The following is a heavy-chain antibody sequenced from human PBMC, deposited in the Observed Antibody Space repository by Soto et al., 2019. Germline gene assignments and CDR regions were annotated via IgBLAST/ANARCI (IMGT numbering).Heavy chain of an antibody. CDR1: GFTFSPYW. D-gene: IGHD4-4*01. J-gene: IGHJ6*02. Sequence: EVQLAQSGGGLVQPGGSLRLSCAASGFTFSPYWMHWVRQAPGKGLVWVSRINQDASNTDYADSVKGRFTISRDNAKNTLYLQINSLRAEDTAVYYCGRGGSNSPNGMDVWGQGTTVTVSS. V-gene: IGHV3-74*01. CDR3: GRGGSNSPNGMDV. CDR2: INQDASNT.